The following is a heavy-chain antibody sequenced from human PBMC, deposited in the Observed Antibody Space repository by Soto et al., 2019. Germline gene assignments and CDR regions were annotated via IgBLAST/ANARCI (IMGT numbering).Heavy chain of an antibody. CDR3: ARDRYDNYYYGMDV. Sequence: EVQLVESGGGLVQPGGSLRLSCAASGFTVSSNYMSWVRQAPGKGLEWVSVIYSGGSTYYADSVKGRFTISRDNSKNTMYLQMNSLRAEDTAVYYCARDRYDNYYYGMDVWGQGTTVTVSS. J-gene: IGHJ6*02. D-gene: IGHD1-1*01. CDR1: GFTVSSNY. CDR2: IYSGGST. V-gene: IGHV3-66*01.